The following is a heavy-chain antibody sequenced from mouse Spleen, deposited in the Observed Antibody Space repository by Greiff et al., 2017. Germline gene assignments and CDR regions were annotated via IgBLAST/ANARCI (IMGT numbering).Heavy chain of an antibody. V-gene: IGHV1-82*01. D-gene: IGHD2-2*01. CDR2: IYPGDGDT. CDR1: GYAFSSSW. J-gene: IGHJ2*01. CDR3: ARGGYGYDGGFDY. Sequence: QFPLQQSGPELVKPGASVKISCKASGYAFSSSWMNWVKQRPGKGLEWIGRIYPGDGDTNYNGKFKGKATLTADKSSSTAYMQLSSLTSEDSAVYFCARGGYGYDGGFDYWGQGTTLTVSS.